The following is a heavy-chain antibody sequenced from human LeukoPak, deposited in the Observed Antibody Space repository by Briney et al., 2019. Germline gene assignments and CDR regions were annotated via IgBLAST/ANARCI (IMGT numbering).Heavy chain of an antibody. J-gene: IGHJ3*02. CDR3: AKDIGIVAYDAFEM. CDR1: GFTFSSYA. D-gene: IGHD5-12*01. V-gene: IGHV3-23*01. CDR2: ISGSGGST. Sequence: GGSLRLSCAASGFTFSSYAISWVRQAPGKGLEWVSSISGSGGSTSYADPVKGRFTISRDNSKNTLYLQMNSLRAEDTAVYYCAKDIGIVAYDAFEMWGQGTMVTVSS.